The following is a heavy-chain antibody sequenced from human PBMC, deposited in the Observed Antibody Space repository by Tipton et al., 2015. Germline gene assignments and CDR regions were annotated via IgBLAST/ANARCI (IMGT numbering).Heavy chain of an antibody. CDR3: ARDRGGFGDLMYYFDY. CDR2: ITWNAGRT. V-gene: IGHV3-20*04. Sequence: SLRLSCAASGLAFDDNGMSWVRQVPGKGLEWVAGITWNAGRTDYADSVKGRFTISRDNGKNLLYLQMNSLRVEDTALYYCARDRGGFGDLMYYFDYWGQGALVTVSS. J-gene: IGHJ4*02. D-gene: IGHD3-10*01. CDR1: GLAFDDNG.